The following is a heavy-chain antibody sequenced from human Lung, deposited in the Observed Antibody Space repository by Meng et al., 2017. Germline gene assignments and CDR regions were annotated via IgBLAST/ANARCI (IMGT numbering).Heavy chain of an antibody. CDR1: GFTFSDSY. Sequence: QVQRVEAGGGVVKPGGSVRLSCAASGFTFSDSYMSWIRQAPGKGLEWVSYISSSGSTIYYADSVKGRFTISRDNAKNSLYLQMNSLRAEDTAVYYCARDISGPVGYFDYLCQGTLVTVSS. D-gene: IGHD1-20*01. V-gene: IGHV3-11*01. CDR3: ARDISGPVGYFDY. J-gene: IGHJ4*02. CDR2: ISSSGSTI.